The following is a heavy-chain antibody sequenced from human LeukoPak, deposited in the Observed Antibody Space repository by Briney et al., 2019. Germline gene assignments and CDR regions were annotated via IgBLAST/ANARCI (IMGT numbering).Heavy chain of an antibody. CDR2: IKQDGSEK. V-gene: IGHV3-7*01. CDR3: ARSDFLYYYYGMDV. J-gene: IGHJ6*02. CDR1: GFTFSSYW. D-gene: IGHD2-21*02. Sequence: GGSLRLSCAASGFTFSSYWMSWVRQAPGKGLEWVANIKQDGSEKYYVDSVKGRFTISRDNAKNSLYLQMNSLRAEDTAVYYCARSDFLYYYYGMDVWGQGTTVTVSS.